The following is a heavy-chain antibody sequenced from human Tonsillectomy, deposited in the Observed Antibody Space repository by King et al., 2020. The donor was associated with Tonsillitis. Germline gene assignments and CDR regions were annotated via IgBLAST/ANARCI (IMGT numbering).Heavy chain of an antibody. CDR1: GFPFNSYS. CDR2: ISSSSDYL. D-gene: IGHD3-22*01. Sequence: VQLVESGGGLVKPGGSLRLSCAASGFPFNSYSMNWVRQAPGKGLEWVSSISSSSDYLYYTDSVKGRFTISRDNAKNSLYLQMNSLRAEDTAVYYCARGLSYSGYYMWWVFDHWGQGTLVTVSS. V-gene: IGHV3-21*01. CDR3: ARGLSYSGYYMWWVFDH. J-gene: IGHJ4*02.